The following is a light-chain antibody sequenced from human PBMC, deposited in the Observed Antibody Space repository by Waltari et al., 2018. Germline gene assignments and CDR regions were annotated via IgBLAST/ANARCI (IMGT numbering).Light chain of an antibody. J-gene: IGKJ3*01. CDR1: QSVSSN. CDR3: QQYNNWLFT. CDR2: YAS. Sequence: EIVMTQSPATLSVSPGERATLSCRASQSVSSNLAWYQHKPGQAPRLLIYYASTRATGIPARFSGSGSGTEFTLTISSLQSEDFAVYYCQQYNNWLFTFGPGTKVDIK. V-gene: IGKV3-15*01.